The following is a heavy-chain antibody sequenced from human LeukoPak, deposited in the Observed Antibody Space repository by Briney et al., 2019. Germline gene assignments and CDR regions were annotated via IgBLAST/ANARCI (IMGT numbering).Heavy chain of an antibody. Sequence: SVKVSCKASGGTFSSYAISWVRQAPGQGLEWMGRIIPIFGIANYAQKFQGRVTITADKSTSTAYMELSSLRSEDTAVYYCARDENDDYDSSDSPNYFDYWGQGTLVTVSS. D-gene: IGHD3-22*01. CDR3: ARDENDDYDSSDSPNYFDY. CDR1: GGTFSSYA. J-gene: IGHJ4*02. CDR2: IIPIFGIA. V-gene: IGHV1-69*04.